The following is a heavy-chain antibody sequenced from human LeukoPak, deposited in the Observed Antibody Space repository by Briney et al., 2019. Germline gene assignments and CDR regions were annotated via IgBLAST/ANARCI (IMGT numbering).Heavy chain of an antibody. D-gene: IGHD3-22*01. CDR3: ARQADSSGYYYFDY. CDR2: ISSSSSYI. J-gene: IGHJ4*02. V-gene: IGHV3-21*01. Sequence: GSLRLSCAASGFTFSSYSMNWVRQAPGKGLEWVSSISSSSSYIYYADSVKGRFTISRDDAKNSLYLQMNSLRAEDTAVYYCARQADSSGYYYFDYWGQGTLVTVSS. CDR1: GFTFSSYS.